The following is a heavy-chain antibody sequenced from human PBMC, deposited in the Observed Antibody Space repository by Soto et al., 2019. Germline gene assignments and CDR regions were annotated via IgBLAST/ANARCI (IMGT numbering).Heavy chain of an antibody. V-gene: IGHV3-30-3*01. D-gene: IGHD6-19*01. CDR1: GFTVSSYA. CDR2: ISYDGTTQ. J-gene: IGHJ4*02. Sequence: QVQLVESGGGVVQPGMSLRLSCAASGFTVSSYAMHWVRQAPGKGLEWVAVISYDGTTQYYAYSMKGRFTISRDNSKNTMYLQRPTWRSGDTAVYYCARQNSGWSYYFDYWGLGTLVTVSS. CDR3: ARQNSGWSYYFDY.